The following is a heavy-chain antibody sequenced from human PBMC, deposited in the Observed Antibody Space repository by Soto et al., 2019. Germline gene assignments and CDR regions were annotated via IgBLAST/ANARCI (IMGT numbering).Heavy chain of an antibody. CDR2: ISTYNGNT. V-gene: IGHV1-18*01. Sequence: ASVEVSCKTSGYTFNTYYISWLRQAPGQGLEWIGWISTYNGNTNYVPKFQGRITMTTDTSTSTAYMELRSLRSDDTALYFCARDTSNYFDFWGQGTPVTAPQ. CDR1: GYTFNTYY. D-gene: IGHD2-2*01. J-gene: IGHJ4*02. CDR3: ARDTSNYFDF.